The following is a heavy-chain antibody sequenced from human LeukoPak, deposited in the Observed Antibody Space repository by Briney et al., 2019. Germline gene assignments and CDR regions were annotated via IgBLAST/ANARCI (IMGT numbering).Heavy chain of an antibody. Sequence: PSETLSLTCVVSGYSISSGYYWGWIRQPPGKGLEWIGSIYHSGSTYYNPSLKSRVTISVDTSKNQFSLKLSSVTVADTAVYYCARLYYSYGIMDFDYWGQGTLVTVSS. CDR2: IYHSGST. V-gene: IGHV4-38-2*01. D-gene: IGHD5-18*01. CDR1: GYSISSGYY. J-gene: IGHJ4*02. CDR3: ARLYYSYGIMDFDY.